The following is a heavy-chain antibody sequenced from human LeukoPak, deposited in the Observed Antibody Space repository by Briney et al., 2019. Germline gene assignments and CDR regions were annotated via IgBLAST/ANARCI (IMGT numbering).Heavy chain of an antibody. D-gene: IGHD1-26*01. CDR3: TRYSGAYNWFDP. V-gene: IGHV3-73*01. J-gene: IGHJ5*02. CDR2: IDKKDKGYATAT. CDR1: GFTFSGSA. Sequence: GGSLKLSCAASGFTFSGSAIHWVRQSSGKGLEWVGQIDKKDKGYATATAYAASVTGRFTISRDDSINTAYLQMRSLRTEDTALYYCTRYSGAYNWFDPWGQGTLVTVSS.